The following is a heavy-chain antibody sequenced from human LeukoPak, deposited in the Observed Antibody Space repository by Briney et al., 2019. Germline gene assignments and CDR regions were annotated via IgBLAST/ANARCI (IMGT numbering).Heavy chain of an antibody. CDR1: GFTFDDYA. Sequence: GGSLRLSCAASGFTFDDYAMHWVRQAPGKGLEWVSGISWNSGSIGYADSVKGRFTISRDNSNNTVYLQMNSLRAEDTAVYYCAISTSWYSGGFEYWGQGTRVTVSS. J-gene: IGHJ4*02. CDR2: ISWNSGSI. V-gene: IGHV3-9*01. CDR3: AISTSWYSGGFEY. D-gene: IGHD6-13*01.